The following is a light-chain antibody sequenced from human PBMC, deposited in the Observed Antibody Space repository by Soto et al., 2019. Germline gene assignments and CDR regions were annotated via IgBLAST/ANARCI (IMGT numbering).Light chain of an antibody. Sequence: QSALTQPASVSGSPGQSITISCTGTSSDVGGYNYVSWYQQHPGKAPKLMIYDVSNRPSGVSNRFAGSKSGNTASLTISGLQAEDEADYYCSSYTRSSALGAVVFGGGTKLTVL. J-gene: IGLJ2*01. CDR3: SSYTRSSALGAVV. V-gene: IGLV2-14*01. CDR1: SSDVGGYNY. CDR2: DVS.